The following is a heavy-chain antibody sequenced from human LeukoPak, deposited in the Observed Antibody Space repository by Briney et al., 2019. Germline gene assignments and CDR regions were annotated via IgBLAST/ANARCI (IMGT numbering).Heavy chain of an antibody. CDR2: IRYDGSNR. J-gene: IGHJ5*02. Sequence: GGSLRLSCAASGFTFSSYGMHWVRQAPGKGLEWVAFIRYDGSNRYYADSVKGRFTISRDNSKNTLYLQMNSLRAEDTAVYYCAKDLGYSSSPWGDWFDPWGQGTLVTVSS. D-gene: IGHD6-6*01. V-gene: IGHV3-30*02. CDR3: AKDLGYSSSPWGDWFDP. CDR1: GFTFSSYG.